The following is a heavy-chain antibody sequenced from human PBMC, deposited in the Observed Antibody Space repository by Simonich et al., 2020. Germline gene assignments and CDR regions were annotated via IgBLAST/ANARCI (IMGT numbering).Heavy chain of an antibody. CDR3: ARDPGAELTGDY. CDR1: GYTFTGYY. J-gene: IGHJ4*02. V-gene: IGHV1-2*02. CDR2: INPNSGGT. D-gene: IGHD7-27*01. Sequence: QVQLVQSGAEVKKPGASVKVSCKASGYTFTGYYMHWVRQAPGQGLEWMGWINPNSGGTNDAQKFQGRVTMTRDTSISTAYMELSRLRSDDTAVYYCARDPGAELTGDYWGQGTLVTVSS.